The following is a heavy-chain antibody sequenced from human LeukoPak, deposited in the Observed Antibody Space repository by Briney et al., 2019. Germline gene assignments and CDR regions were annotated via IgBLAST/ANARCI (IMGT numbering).Heavy chain of an antibody. CDR2: IYYSGIA. CDR1: GRCISSSY. Sequence: SETLYLICTVSGRCISSSYWSWLRQPPGKGLEWIGYIYYSGIANYNPSHKSRVTISLDTSKNQFSLKLNSVTAADTAVYYCARASGAFDYWGQGALVTVSS. J-gene: IGHJ4*02. V-gene: IGHV4-59*13. CDR3: ARASGAFDY.